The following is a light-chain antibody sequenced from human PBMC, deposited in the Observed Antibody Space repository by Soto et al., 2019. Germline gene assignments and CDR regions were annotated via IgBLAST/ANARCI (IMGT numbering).Light chain of an antibody. Sequence: DIQMTQSPSSVSASVGDRVTITYRASQAIISWLAWYQQKPGKAPKLLIYAASSLQSGVPSRFSGSGSGIDFTLTISSLQPEDFATYYCQQVNSFPWTFGQGTKVEIK. CDR1: QAIISW. CDR2: AAS. J-gene: IGKJ1*01. V-gene: IGKV1-12*01. CDR3: QQVNSFPWT.